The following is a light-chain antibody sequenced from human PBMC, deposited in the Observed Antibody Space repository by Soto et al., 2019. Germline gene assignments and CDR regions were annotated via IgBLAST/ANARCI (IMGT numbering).Light chain of an antibody. J-gene: IGKJ5*01. V-gene: IGKV3-20*01. CDR3: QQYGSSPLIT. CDR1: QSVSSSY. Sequence: EIVLTQSPGTMSLSPGARATLSGRARQSVSSSYLAWYQQKPGQAPRLLIYGASSRATGIPDRFSGSGSGTDFTLTISRLEPEDFAVYYCQQYGSSPLITVGQGKRLEIK. CDR2: GAS.